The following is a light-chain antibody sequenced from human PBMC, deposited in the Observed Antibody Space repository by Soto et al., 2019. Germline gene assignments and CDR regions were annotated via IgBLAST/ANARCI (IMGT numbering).Light chain of an antibody. CDR3: QQSYSTPIT. V-gene: IGKV1-39*01. CDR2: AAS. Sequence: DIQTTPSPSSLSASVVYRVTLTCLASQSISSYLNWYQQKPGKVPKLLIYAASSLQSGVPSRFSGSGSGTDFTLTISSLQPEDFAVYYCQQSYSTPITCGQGTRRAIK. J-gene: IGKJ5*01. CDR1: QSISSY.